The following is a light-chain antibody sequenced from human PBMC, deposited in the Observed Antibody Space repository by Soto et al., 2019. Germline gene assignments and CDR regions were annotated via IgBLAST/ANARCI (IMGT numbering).Light chain of an antibody. J-gene: IGLJ1*01. CDR3: ASHGASNV. Sequence: QSALTQPPSASGSPGQSVTISCTGTDSDVGGHNYVSWYQQHPGRAPKLIIYEVSKRPSGVPDRFSGSKSGSTASPTVSGLQAEDEADYYCASHGASNVFGTGTKVTVL. CDR1: DSDVGGHNY. CDR2: EVS. V-gene: IGLV2-8*01.